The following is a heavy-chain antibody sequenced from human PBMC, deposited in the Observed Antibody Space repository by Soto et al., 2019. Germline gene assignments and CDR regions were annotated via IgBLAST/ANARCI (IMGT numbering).Heavy chain of an antibody. Sequence: SETLSLTCAVSGASVSSTYWWSWVRQPPGKGPEWVGEINHRGSANYNPSLKSRVTMSLDISKSQFSLRLTSVTAADTAVYFCARYNAASGTYYFDYWGRGALVT. CDR1: GASVSSTYW. CDR2: INHRGSA. V-gene: IGHV4-4*02. J-gene: IGHJ4*02. D-gene: IGHD6-13*01. CDR3: ARYNAASGTYYFDY.